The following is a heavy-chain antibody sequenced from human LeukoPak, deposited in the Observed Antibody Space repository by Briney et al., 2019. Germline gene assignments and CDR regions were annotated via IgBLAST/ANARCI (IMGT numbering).Heavy chain of an antibody. V-gene: IGHV3-30*18. Sequence: GGSLRLSCAASGFTFSGYGMHWVRQAPGKGLEWVAVISYDGSNKYYADSVKGRFTISRDNSKNTLYLQMNGLRAEDTAVYYCAKDSSGFIDYWGQGTLVTVSS. D-gene: IGHD6-19*01. CDR1: GFTFSGYG. CDR3: AKDSSGFIDY. CDR2: ISYDGSNK. J-gene: IGHJ4*02.